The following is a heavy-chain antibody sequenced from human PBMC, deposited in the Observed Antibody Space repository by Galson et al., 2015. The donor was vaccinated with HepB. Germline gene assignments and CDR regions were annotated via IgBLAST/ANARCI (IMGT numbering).Heavy chain of an antibody. Sequence: SLRLSCAASGFTFSGSAMHWVRQASGKGLEWVGRIRSKANSYATAYAASVKGRFTISRDDSKNTAYLQMNSLKTEDTAVYYCTRQAMAEDYWGQGTLVTVSS. CDR2: IRSKANSYAT. V-gene: IGHV3-73*01. J-gene: IGHJ4*02. CDR3: TRQAMAEDY. CDR1: GFTFSGSA. D-gene: IGHD5-18*01.